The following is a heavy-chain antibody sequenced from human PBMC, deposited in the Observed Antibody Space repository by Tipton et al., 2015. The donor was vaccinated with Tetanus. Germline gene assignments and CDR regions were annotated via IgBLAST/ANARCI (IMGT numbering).Heavy chain of an antibody. CDR3: AALSAVFRSSEWVPSNFDH. V-gene: IGHV4-31*03. CDR1: GVSISNGGYY. CDR2: IYHRGNT. D-gene: IGHD2/OR15-2a*01. J-gene: IGHJ4*02. Sequence: TLSLTCTVSGVSISNGGYYWSWIRQHPGKGLEWIGYIYHRGNTYYNPSLKSRLSISVDTLNNQFSLNLRSVTAADTAVYYCAALSAVFRSSEWVPSNFDHWGQGTLVPVAP.